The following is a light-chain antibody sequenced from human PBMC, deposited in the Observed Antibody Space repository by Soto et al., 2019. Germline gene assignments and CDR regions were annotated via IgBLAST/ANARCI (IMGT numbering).Light chain of an antibody. CDR3: SSYAGSNDVI. CDR1: SSDVGGYKY. Sequence: QSVLTQTPSASGSPGQSVTISCTGTSSDVGGYKYVSWYQQHPGKAPKLMIYEVSKRPSGVPDRFSGSKSGNTASLTVSGLQAEDEADYYCSSYAGSNDVIFGGGTKRPS. CDR2: EVS. J-gene: IGLJ2*01. V-gene: IGLV2-8*01.